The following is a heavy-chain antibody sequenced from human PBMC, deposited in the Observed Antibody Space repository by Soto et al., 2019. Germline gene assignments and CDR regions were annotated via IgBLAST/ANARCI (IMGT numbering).Heavy chain of an antibody. D-gene: IGHD6-13*01. J-gene: IGHJ4*02. Sequence: SETLSLTCAVYGGTFGGYYGTWIRQSPEKGLEWIGEINHRGNTKDNPSLKSRVTISVDTSKNQFSLKLSTVTAADTAVYYCARGSEATAGTWYFDYWGQGMLVTVSS. V-gene: IGHV4-34*01. CDR3: ARGSEATAGTWYFDY. CDR2: INHRGNT. CDR1: GGTFGGYY.